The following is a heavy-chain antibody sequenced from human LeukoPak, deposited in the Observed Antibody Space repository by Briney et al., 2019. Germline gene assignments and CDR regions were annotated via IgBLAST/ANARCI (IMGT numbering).Heavy chain of an antibody. D-gene: IGHD3-22*01. J-gene: IGHJ3*02. Sequence: PGGSLRLSCAASGFTFSSYSMNWVRQAPGKGLEWVSSISSSSSYIYYADSVKGRFTISRDNAKNSLYLQMNSLRAEDTAVYYCAAWGHGHASSGYYLVSDAFDIWGQGTMVTVSS. CDR2: ISSSSSYI. CDR1: GFTFSSYS. V-gene: IGHV3-21*01. CDR3: AAWGHGHASSGYYLVSDAFDI.